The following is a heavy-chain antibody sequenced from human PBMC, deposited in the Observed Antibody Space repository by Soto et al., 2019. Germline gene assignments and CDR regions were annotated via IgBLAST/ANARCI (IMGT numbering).Heavy chain of an antibody. CDR1: GFSLTTRGVG. Sequence: QITLKESGPTLVKPTQTLTLTCTFSGFSLTTRGVGVGWIRQPPGKALEWLALIYWDDDEGYSPSLKSRLTITKDTSKHQVVLTKTNMDPVDTATYYCAHRPRGFSYYFDYWGQGTLLTVSS. CDR3: AHRPRGFSYYFDY. CDR2: IYWDDDE. J-gene: IGHJ4*02. D-gene: IGHD3-10*01. V-gene: IGHV2-5*02.